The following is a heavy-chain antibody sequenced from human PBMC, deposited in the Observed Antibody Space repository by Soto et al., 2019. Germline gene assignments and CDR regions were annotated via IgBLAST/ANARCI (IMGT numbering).Heavy chain of an antibody. J-gene: IGHJ6*02. V-gene: IGHV5-10-1*01. CDR3: ARYCCSSSCAQLYGMDV. D-gene: IGHD2-2*01. Sequence: PGESLKISCKGSGYSFTKYWITWVRQVPGKGLEWMGRIDTTYSYSHYSPSFQAHVTISVDKSISPGYLQWSSLKASDTPMYYCARYCCSSSCAQLYGMDVWGQGTTVTVSS. CDR1: GYSFTKYW. CDR2: IDTTYSYS.